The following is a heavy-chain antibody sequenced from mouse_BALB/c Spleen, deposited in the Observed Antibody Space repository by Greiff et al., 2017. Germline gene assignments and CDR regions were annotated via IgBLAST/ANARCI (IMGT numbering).Heavy chain of an antibody. CDR2: ISSGGSYT. J-gene: IGHJ2*01. V-gene: IGHV5-6-4*01. D-gene: IGHD2-1*01. CDR3: TRDGNYGFDY. CDR1: GFTFSSYT. Sequence: EVKLVESGGGLVKPGGSLKLSCAASGFTFSSYTMSWVRQTPEKRLEWVATISSGGSYTYYPDSVKGRFTISRDNAKNTLYLQMSSLKSEDTAMYYCTRDGNYGFDYWGQGTTLTVSS.